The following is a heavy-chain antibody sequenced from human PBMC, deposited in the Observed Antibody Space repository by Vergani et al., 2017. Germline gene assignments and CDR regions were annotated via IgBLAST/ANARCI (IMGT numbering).Heavy chain of an antibody. V-gene: IGHV1-69*19. D-gene: IGHD2-2*01. Sequence: QVHLVQAGAEVKKPGSSVKVSCSLSGGDFRSSAFAWVRQAPGHGLQWVGGIIPVFATPHSARQFQDIVTITADDSTSTVSMEMRSLVATDTAVYFCACPAGTSTCYQAFGCHFNVWGQGTRVTVSS. J-gene: IGHJ3*01. CDR2: IIPVFATP. CDR1: GGDFRSSA. CDR3: ACPAGTSTCYQAFGCHFNV.